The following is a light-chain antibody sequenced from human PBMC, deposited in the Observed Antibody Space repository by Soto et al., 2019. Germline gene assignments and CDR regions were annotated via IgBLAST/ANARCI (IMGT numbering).Light chain of an antibody. Sequence: DIQMTQSPSTLSASVGDRVTITCRASQRIRVWLAWYQQKAGKAPNLLIYKASRLESGVPSRFSGSGSETEFTLTISGLQPGGSAIYYCQQYNSYSPTLGQGTKV. CDR3: QQYNSYSPT. V-gene: IGKV1-5*03. J-gene: IGKJ1*01. CDR2: KAS. CDR1: QRIRVW.